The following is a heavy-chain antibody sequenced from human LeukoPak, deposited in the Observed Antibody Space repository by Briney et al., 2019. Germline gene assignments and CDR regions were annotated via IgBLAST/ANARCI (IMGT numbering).Heavy chain of an antibody. Sequence: PSETLSLTCTVSGYSISSGYYWGWIRQPPGKGLEWIGSIYHSGSTYYNPSLKSRVTISVDTSKNQFSLKLSSVTAADTAVYYCAREGYYDSGSYYIPAPDYWGQGTLVTVSS. CDR2: IYHSGST. V-gene: IGHV4-38-2*02. D-gene: IGHD3-10*01. J-gene: IGHJ4*02. CDR3: AREGYYDSGSYYIPAPDY. CDR1: GYSISSGYY.